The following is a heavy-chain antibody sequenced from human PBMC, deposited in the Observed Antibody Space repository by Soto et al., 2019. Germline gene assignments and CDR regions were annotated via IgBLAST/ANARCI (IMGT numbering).Heavy chain of an antibody. V-gene: IGHV1-46*01. CDR3: ARGDIVLVPASEGNWFDP. Sequence: QVQLVQSGAEVKKPGASVTVSCKASAYSFTTYLIHWVRQAPGQGLEWMGLINPDAGATNYAQRFQGRLRLTRDTSTSTVYMELRSLTFDDTAVYYCARGDIVLVPASEGNWFDPWGQGTLVTVSS. CDR1: AYSFTTYL. J-gene: IGHJ5*02. D-gene: IGHD2-2*01. CDR2: INPDAGAT.